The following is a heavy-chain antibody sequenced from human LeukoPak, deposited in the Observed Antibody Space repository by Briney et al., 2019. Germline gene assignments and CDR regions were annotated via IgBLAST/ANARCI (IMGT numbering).Heavy chain of an antibody. CDR3: ARGVRSSIWYLSDPFDY. J-gene: IGHJ4*02. CDR2: INPNSGGR. CDR1: GYLFPYYY. D-gene: IGHD6-13*01. Sequence: ASVRVSLKVSGYLFPYYYIHWVRQAPAHGLEWVGLINPNSGGRSYYQTFQGRVTFTRDTSISTASLDLRRLTSDATAIFYCARGVRSSIWYLSDPFDYWGQGTLVAVSS. V-gene: IGHV1-2*02.